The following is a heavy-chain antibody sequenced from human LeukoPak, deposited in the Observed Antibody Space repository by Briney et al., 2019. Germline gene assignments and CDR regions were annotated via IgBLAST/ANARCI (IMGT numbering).Heavy chain of an antibody. V-gene: IGHV3-23*01. D-gene: IGHD3-10*01. CDR3: AKRPHGSGSPFDP. CDR1: GFTFSSYA. J-gene: IGHJ5*02. Sequence: GGSLRLSCAASGFTFSSYAMSWVRQAPGKGLEWVSVISGSAGSTYYADSVKGRFTISRDNSKNTLYLQMNSLRAEDTAVYYCAKRPHGSGSPFDPWGQRTLVTVSS. CDR2: ISGSAGST.